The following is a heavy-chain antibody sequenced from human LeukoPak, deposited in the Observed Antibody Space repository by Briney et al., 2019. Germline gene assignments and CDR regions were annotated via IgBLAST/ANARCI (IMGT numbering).Heavy chain of an antibody. Sequence: ASVKVSCKTSGYTFTNYYVHWVRQAPGQGLEWMGYIVPDSGGADYDQRFQGRVTMTRDKSISTVYMQLSSLRSDDTAVYYCSTEDKYCSGANCGKYWGHGTLVTVSS. CDR2: IVPDSGGA. V-gene: IGHV1-2*02. J-gene: IGHJ4*01. D-gene: IGHD2-15*01. CDR3: STEDKYCSGANCGKY. CDR1: GYTFTNYY.